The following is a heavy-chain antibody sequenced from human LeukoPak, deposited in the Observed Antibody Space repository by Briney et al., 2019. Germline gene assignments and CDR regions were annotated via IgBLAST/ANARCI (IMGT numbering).Heavy chain of an antibody. Sequence: GGSLRLSCSASGLTFSTYWMSWVRQAPGKGLEWVANIKKDGSEKYYVDSVKGRFTISRDNAKNSLYLQMNSLRADDTAVYHCARQETSSYNGAFDIWGQGTMVTVSS. CDR3: ARQETSSYNGAFDI. D-gene: IGHD1-26*01. CDR2: IKKDGSEK. CDR1: GLTFSTYW. J-gene: IGHJ3*02. V-gene: IGHV3-7*01.